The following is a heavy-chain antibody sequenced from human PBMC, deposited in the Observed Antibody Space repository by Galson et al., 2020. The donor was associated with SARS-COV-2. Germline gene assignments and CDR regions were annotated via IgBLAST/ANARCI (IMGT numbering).Heavy chain of an antibody. CDR2: INHRGST. CDR3: ARAIFGVVIIPYYYYYMDV. D-gene: IGHD3-3*01. CDR1: GGSCSDYY. J-gene: IGHJ6*03. Sequence: SETLSLTCAVYGGSCSDYYWSWIRQPPGKGLEWIGEINHRGSTKYNPSLMGLVTISVDTSKNQFYLRLSSVTAADTAVYYCARAIFGVVIIPYYYYYMDVWGKGTTVTVSS. V-gene: IGHV4-34*01.